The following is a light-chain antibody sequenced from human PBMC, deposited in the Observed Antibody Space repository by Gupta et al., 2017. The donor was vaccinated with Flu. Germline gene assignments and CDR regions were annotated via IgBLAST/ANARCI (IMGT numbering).Light chain of an antibody. J-gene: IGLJ2*01. V-gene: IGLV10-54*02. CDR3: SALDSSLSARV. CDR1: SNIVGNQG. CDR2: RNN. Sequence: QAGLTQPPSVSKGLRQTATLTCTGNSNIVGNQGAAWLQQHQGHPPKLLSYRNNNRPSGISERFSASRSGNTASLTITGLQPEDEADYYCSALDSSLSARVVGGGTKLTVL.